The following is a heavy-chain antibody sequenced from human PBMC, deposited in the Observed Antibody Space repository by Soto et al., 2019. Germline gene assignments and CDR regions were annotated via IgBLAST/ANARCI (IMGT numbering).Heavy chain of an antibody. CDR1: GYIFSSYG. CDR3: ARDRQEVAY. J-gene: IGHJ4*02. CDR2: ISSYNGNT. V-gene: IGHV1-18*01. Sequence: QVQLVQSGAEVKKPGASVKVSCKASGYIFSSYGISWVRQAPGQGLEWMGWISSYNGNTNYAQKLQGRVTMTTEISTSTAYMEMRSLTSDDTAVYYCARDRQEVAYWGQGTLVTVSS.